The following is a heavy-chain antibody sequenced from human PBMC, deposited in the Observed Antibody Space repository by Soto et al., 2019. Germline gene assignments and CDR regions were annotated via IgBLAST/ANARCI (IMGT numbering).Heavy chain of an antibody. J-gene: IGHJ5*02. V-gene: IGHV4-39*01. Sequence: SETLSLTCAVSGGSISRSSYYWGWIRQPPGKGLEWIGSIYYSGSTYYNPSLKSRVTISVDTSKNQLSLKLSSVTAADTAVYFCARTYSVVRISPAPAYNWFDPWGQGTLVTVSS. CDR1: GGSISRSSYY. D-gene: IGHD6-13*01. CDR3: ARTYSVVRISPAPAYNWFDP. CDR2: IYYSGST.